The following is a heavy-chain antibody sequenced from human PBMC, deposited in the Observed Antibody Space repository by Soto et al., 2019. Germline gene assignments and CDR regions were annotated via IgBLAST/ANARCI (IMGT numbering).Heavy chain of an antibody. CDR2: IYYSGST. Sequence: QVQLQESGPGLVKPSQTLSLTCTVSGGSISSGGYYWSWIRQHPGKGLEWIGYIYYSGSTYYDPSLKSRFTISVDTSKNLFSLKLSSVTAADTAVYYCARDGSSSWYHGMDVWGQGTTVTVSS. CDR3: ARDGSSSWYHGMDV. J-gene: IGHJ6*02. D-gene: IGHD6-13*01. CDR1: GGSISSGGYY. V-gene: IGHV4-31*03.